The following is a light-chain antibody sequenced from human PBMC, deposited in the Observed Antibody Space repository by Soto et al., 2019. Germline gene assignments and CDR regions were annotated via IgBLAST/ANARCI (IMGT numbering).Light chain of an antibody. CDR1: QGIGSW. CDR2: AAS. V-gene: IGKV1-12*01. Sequence: DIQMTQSPSSVSASVGDRVTITCRASQGIGSWVAWYQQKPGQAPKVLIFAASNLQSGVPSRFSGSGSGTDFTLTISSLQPEDFATYYCQQHDSFPLTFGQGTRLEIK. J-gene: IGKJ5*01. CDR3: QQHDSFPLT.